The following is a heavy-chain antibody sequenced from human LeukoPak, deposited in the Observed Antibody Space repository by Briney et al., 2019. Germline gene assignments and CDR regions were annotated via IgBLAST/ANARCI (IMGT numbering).Heavy chain of an antibody. V-gene: IGHV3-33*06. J-gene: IGHJ4*02. CDR2: IWYDGSNK. Sequence: GRSLRLSCAASGFTFSSYGMHWVRQAPGKGLEWVAVIWYDGSNKYYADSVKGRFTISRDNSKNTLYLQMNSLRAEDTAVYYCAKGGPHIVVVPAASIDYWGQGTLVTVSS. CDR1: GFTFSSYG. CDR3: AKGGPHIVVVPAASIDY. D-gene: IGHD2-2*01.